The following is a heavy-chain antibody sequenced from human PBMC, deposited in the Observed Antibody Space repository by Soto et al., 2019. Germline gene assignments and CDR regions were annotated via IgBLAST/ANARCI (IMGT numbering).Heavy chain of an antibody. Sequence: QVQLQESGPGLVKPSQTLSLTCAVSGGSISSGGYSWSWIRQLPWKGLEWIGYIYYSGSTYYNPSLQSRVTISVDTSKNHFSLKLSSVTAADTAVYYCAISSWEFDAWGQGTLVTVSS. J-gene: IGHJ5*02. V-gene: IGHV4-31*11. CDR3: AISSWEFDA. CDR2: IYYSGST. D-gene: IGHD6-13*01. CDR1: GGSISSGGYS.